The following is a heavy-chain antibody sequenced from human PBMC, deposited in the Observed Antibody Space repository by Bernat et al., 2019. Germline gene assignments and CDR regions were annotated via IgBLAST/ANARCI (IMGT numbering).Heavy chain of an antibody. CDR1: GFTFSSCS. CDR3: AKQCGSGSGFDC. V-gene: IGHV3-23*04. Sequence: EVQLVESGGGLEQPGGSLRLSCAASGFTFSSCSMSWVRQAPGKGLEWVSVISGSGGSTYYADSVKGRFTISRDNSKNTLYLQMNSLRAEDTAIYYCAKQCGSGSGFDCWGQGTLVTVSS. CDR2: ISGSGGST. D-gene: IGHD3-10*01. J-gene: IGHJ4*02.